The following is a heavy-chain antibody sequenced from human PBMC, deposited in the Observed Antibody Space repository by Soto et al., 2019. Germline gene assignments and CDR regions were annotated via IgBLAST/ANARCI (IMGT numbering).Heavy chain of an antibody. D-gene: IGHD5-18*01. CDR1: GGSISSYY. V-gene: IGHV4-59*01. CDR2: IYYSGST. CDR3: ARRQRGYSYGYGMDV. Sequence: QVQLQESGPGLVKPSETLSLTCTVSGGSISSYYWSWIRQPPGKGLEWIGYIYYSGSTNYNPSLKSLVTISVDTSKNQFSLKLSSVTAADTAVYYCARRQRGYSYGYGMDVWGQGTTVTVSS. J-gene: IGHJ6*02.